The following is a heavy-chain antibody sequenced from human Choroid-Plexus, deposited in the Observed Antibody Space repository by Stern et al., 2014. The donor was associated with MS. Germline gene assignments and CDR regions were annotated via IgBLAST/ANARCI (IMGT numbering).Heavy chain of an antibody. J-gene: IGHJ4*02. D-gene: IGHD6-13*01. V-gene: IGHV1-69*01. CDR3: ARHQGGVAAN. Sequence: QVQLVQSGAEVKKPESSVKVSCKASGGSFSSFDISWVRQAPGQRLERLGEISPMFGVANYAQNFQGRVTFTADESTSTAYMELSSLRSEDTAVYYCARHQGGVAANWGQGTLVTVSS. CDR2: ISPMFGVA. CDR1: GGSFSSFD.